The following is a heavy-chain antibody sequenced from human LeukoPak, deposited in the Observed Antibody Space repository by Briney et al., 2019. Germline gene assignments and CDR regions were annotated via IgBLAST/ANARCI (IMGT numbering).Heavy chain of an antibody. CDR3: AREPPYTGHCDITTCDVSRFDL. V-gene: IGHV1-2*02. Sequence: GASVKVSCKASRYIFTGYFIHWVRQAPGQGLEWMGWINPKNGGTNPAEKFQGRVTMTRDTSLSTAFMELTGLTSDNTAVYFCAREPPYTGHCDITTCDVSRFDLWGQGTPVTVSS. CDR2: INPKNGGT. CDR1: RYIFTGYF. D-gene: IGHD2-2*01. J-gene: IGHJ4*02.